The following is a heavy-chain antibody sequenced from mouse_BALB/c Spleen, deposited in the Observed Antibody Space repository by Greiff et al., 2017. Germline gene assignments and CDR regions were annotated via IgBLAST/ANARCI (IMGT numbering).Heavy chain of an antibody. Sequence: VQLQQSGAELVRPGASVTLSCKASGYTFTDYEMHWVKQTPVHGLEWIGAIDPETGGTAYNQKFKGKATLTADKSSSTAYMELRSLTSEDSAVYYCTRRGGPWFAYWGQGTLVTVSA. V-gene: IGHV1-15*01. J-gene: IGHJ3*01. CDR1: GYTFTDYE. CDR2: IDPETGGT. CDR3: TRRGGPWFAY.